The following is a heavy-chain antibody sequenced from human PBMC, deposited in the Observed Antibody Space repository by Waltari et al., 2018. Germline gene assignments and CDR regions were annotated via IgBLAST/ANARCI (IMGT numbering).Heavy chain of an antibody. V-gene: IGHV1-8*01. J-gene: IGHJ4*02. CDR1: GYTLTSFD. Sequence: QVQLVQSGAEVKKPGASVKVSCKASGYTLTSFDINWVRQATGQGLEWMGGMNPTSDDTGYAQKVQGRVTMTRNRSINTAYMELSSLTSDDTAVYYCARGSPTGIFGAEPPRYWGQGTLVTVSS. CDR3: ARGSPTGIFGAEPPRY. D-gene: IGHD3-3*01. CDR2: MNPTSDDT.